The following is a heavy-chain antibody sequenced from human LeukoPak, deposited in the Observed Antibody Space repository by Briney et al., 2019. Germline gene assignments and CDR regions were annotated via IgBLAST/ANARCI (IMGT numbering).Heavy chain of an antibody. J-gene: IGHJ6*02. CDR2: ISWNSGSI. D-gene: IGHD2-2*01. CDR1: GFTFDDYA. Sequence: SLRLSCAASGFTFDDYAMHWVRQAPGKGLEWVSGISWNSGSIGYADSVKGRFTISRDNAKNSLYLQMNSLRAEDTALYYCAKDIGFVVVPAASRRPFYYYGMDVWGQGTTVTVSS. V-gene: IGHV3-9*01. CDR3: AKDIGFVVVPAASRRPFYYYGMDV.